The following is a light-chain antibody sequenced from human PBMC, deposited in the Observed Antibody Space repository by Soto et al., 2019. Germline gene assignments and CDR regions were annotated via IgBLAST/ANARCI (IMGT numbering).Light chain of an antibody. CDR2: DAS. Sequence: VLTQSPATLSLSPGDRATLSCRASQSVNNFLAWYQQKPGQTPRLLIYDASKRATGIPGRFVGSGSGTDFTLTISSLEPEDFAVYYCQQRSNWPPALSFGGGTKLDIK. J-gene: IGKJ4*01. CDR3: QQRSNWPPALS. V-gene: IGKV3-11*01. CDR1: QSVNNF.